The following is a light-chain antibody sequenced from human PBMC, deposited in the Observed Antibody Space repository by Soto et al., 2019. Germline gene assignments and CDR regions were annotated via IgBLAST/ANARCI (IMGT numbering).Light chain of an antibody. CDR1: QSVSSSY. V-gene: IGKV3-20*01. CDR2: DAS. CDR3: QQYGTSLYT. Sequence: EIVLTQSPGTLSLSPGERATISCRASQSVSSSYSAWYQQKPGQAPRLLIYDASSRATGIPDRFSGSGSGTDVTLTISRLEPEDSAVYYCQQYGTSLYTFGQGTKLEIK. J-gene: IGKJ2*01.